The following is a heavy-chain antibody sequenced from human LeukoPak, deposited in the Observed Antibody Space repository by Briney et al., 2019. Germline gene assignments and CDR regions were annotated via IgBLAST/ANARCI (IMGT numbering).Heavy chain of an antibody. CDR2: FHPEDGET. Sequence: ASVKVSCKVSGYTLTELSMHWVRQAPGKGLEWIGCFHPEDGETIYAQKFQGRVTMTEDTSTDTAYMELSSLRSEDTAVYYCASSRGKGYCTNGVCYSSRHAFDIWGQGTMVTVSS. V-gene: IGHV1-24*01. CDR1: GYTLTELS. J-gene: IGHJ3*02. CDR3: ASSRGKGYCTNGVCYSSRHAFDI. D-gene: IGHD2-8*01.